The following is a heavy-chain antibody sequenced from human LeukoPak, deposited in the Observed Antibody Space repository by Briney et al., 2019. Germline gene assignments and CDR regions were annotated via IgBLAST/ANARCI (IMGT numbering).Heavy chain of an antibody. CDR3: ARVSDTVPSIYFDF. CDR1: GASISGAANY. J-gene: IGHJ4*02. CDR2: IYYSGTT. V-gene: IGHV4-30-4*01. D-gene: IGHD2/OR15-2a*01. Sequence: SQTLSLTCFVSGASISGAANYWSWNRQPPGQGREWIGNIYYSGTTSYNPSLKRRVLISVDTSKNHFSLKLSSVTAADTAMYYCARVSDTVPSIYFDFWGQGTLVTVSS.